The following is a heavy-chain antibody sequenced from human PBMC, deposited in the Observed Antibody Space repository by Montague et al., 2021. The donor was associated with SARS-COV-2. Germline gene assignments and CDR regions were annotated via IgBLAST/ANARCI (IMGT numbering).Heavy chain of an antibody. CDR2: IYYSGST. J-gene: IGHJ6*02. D-gene: IGHD1-20*01. V-gene: IGHV4-39*07. CDR3: ARDQGYNWNYYYYYGMDV. CDR1: GGSISSSSYY. Sequence: SETLSLTCTVSGGSISSSSYYRGWIRQPPGKGLEWIGSIYYSGSTYYNPSLKSRVTISVDTSKNQFSLKLSSVTAADTAVYYCARDQGYNWNYYYYYGMDVWGQGTTVTVSS.